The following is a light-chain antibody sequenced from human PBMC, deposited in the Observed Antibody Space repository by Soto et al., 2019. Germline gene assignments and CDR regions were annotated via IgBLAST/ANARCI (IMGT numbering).Light chain of an antibody. CDR1: SSDVGGYNY. CDR2: DVS. J-gene: IGLJ2*01. Sequence: QSVLTQPASVSGSPGQSITISCTGTSSDVGGYNYVSWYQQYPGKAPKLMIYDVSNRPSGVSNRFSGSKSGNTASLTIAGLQAEDEADYYCSSYTSASTYVLFGGGTQLTVL. CDR3: SSYTSASTYVL. V-gene: IGLV2-14*01.